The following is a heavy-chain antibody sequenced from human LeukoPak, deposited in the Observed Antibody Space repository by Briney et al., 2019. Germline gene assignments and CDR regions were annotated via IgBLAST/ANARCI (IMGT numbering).Heavy chain of an antibody. D-gene: IGHD3-22*01. V-gene: IGHV3-23*01. CDR1: GFTFSSYA. CDR2: ISGSGGST. CDR3: AKNGEDYYDSSGYSHGMDV. Sequence: GASLRLSCAASGFTFSSYAMSWVRQAPGKGLEWVSAISGSGGSTYYADSVKGRFTISRDNSKNTLYLQMNSLRAEDTAVYYCAKNGEDYYDSSGYSHGMDVWGQGTTVTVSS. J-gene: IGHJ6*02.